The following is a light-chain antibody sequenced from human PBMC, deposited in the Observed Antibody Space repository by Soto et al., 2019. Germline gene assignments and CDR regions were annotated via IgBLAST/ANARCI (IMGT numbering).Light chain of an antibody. Sequence: EIVLTQSPGTLSLSPGERATLSCRSSHSVSSNYLAWYQQKPGQAPRLLIYDVSSRATGIPDRFSGSGSGTAFTLTISRLEPGDFAMYYCQQYGISPTFGQGTKVEIK. CDR1: HSVSSNY. CDR3: QQYGISPT. CDR2: DVS. V-gene: IGKV3-20*01. J-gene: IGKJ1*01.